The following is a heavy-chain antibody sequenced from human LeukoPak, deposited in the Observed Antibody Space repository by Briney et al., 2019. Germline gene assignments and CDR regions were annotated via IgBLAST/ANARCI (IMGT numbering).Heavy chain of an antibody. Sequence: PSETLSLTCAVYGGSFSGYYWSWIRQPPGKGLEWIGEINHSGSTNYNPSLKSRVTISVDTSKNQFSLKLSSVTAADTAVYYCARRGYCSSTSCYPHYFGVRYFDYWGQGTLVTVSS. J-gene: IGHJ4*02. CDR3: ARRGYCSSTSCYPHYFGVRYFDY. CDR2: INHSGST. V-gene: IGHV4-34*01. CDR1: GGSFSGYY. D-gene: IGHD2-2*01.